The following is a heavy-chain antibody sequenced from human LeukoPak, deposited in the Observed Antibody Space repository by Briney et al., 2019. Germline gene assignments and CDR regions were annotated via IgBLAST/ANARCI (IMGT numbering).Heavy chain of an antibody. J-gene: IGHJ3*02. Sequence: ASVQVSCKASGYTFTSYDINWVRQATGQGLEWMGRIIPILGIANYAQKFQGRVTITADKSTSTAYMELSSLRSEDTAVYYCARLDYDFWTGYPTDAFHIWGQGTMVTVSS. V-gene: IGHV1-69*04. CDR1: GYTFTSYD. CDR3: ARLDYDFWTGYPTDAFHI. D-gene: IGHD3-3*01. CDR2: IIPILGIA.